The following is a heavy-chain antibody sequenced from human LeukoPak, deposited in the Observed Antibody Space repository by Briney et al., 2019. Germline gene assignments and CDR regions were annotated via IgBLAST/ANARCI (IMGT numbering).Heavy chain of an antibody. V-gene: IGHV3-48*03. CDR1: ECSFSSYE. CDR3: ARVSYSGGVY. D-gene: IGHD6-25*01. J-gene: IGHJ4*02. CDR2: ISSSGSPI. Sequence: PGGSLRLSCTASECSFSSYEINWVRQAPGKGLEWVSYISSSGSPIYYADSVKGRFTISRDNAKNSVYLQLNSLRAEDTAVYYSARVSYSGGVYWGQGTLVTVSS.